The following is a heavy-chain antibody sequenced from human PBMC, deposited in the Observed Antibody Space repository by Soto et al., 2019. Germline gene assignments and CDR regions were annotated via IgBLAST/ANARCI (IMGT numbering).Heavy chain of an antibody. Sequence: GGSLRLSCAASGFTFSGSAMHWVRQASGKGLEWVGRIRSKPNNYATAYGASVKGKFTISRDDSKNTAYLQMNSLNTEDTAVYYCSRQASDFWSGKPQYYMDVWGKGTTVTVSS. CDR3: SRQASDFWSGKPQYYMDV. V-gene: IGHV3-73*01. CDR1: GFTFSGSA. J-gene: IGHJ6*03. CDR2: IRSKPNNYAT. D-gene: IGHD3-3*01.